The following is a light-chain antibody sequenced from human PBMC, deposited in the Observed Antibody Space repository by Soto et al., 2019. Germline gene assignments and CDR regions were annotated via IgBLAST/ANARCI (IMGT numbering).Light chain of an antibody. CDR1: SSNIGSNT. CDR3: VAWDDSLNGYVV. J-gene: IGLJ2*01. CDR2: SNN. V-gene: IGLV1-44*01. Sequence: QSVLTRAASASRTPGQRVPISSSGSSSNIGSNTVNWYQQLPGTAPKLVIYSNNQRPSGVPDRFSGSKSGTSASLAISGLQSEDEADYYCVAWDDSLNGYVVFGGGTKVTVL.